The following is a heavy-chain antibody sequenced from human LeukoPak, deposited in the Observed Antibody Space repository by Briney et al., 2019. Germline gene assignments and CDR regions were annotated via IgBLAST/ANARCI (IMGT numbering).Heavy chain of an antibody. V-gene: IGHV3-74*01. Sequence: GGSLRLSCAASGFTFSSYWMHWVRQAPGKGLVWVSRINSDGSSTSYADSVKGRFTISRDNAKNTLYLQMNSLRAEDTAVYYCASPFIHDSPDNWFDPWGQGTLVTVSS. CDR1: GFTFSSYW. CDR3: ASPFIHDSPDNWFDP. D-gene: IGHD1-1*01. J-gene: IGHJ5*02. CDR2: INSDGSST.